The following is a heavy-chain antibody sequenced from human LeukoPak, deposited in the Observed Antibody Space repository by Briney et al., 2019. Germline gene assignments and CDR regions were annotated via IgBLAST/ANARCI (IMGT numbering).Heavy chain of an antibody. Sequence: GESLKISCKGSGYSFTSYWIGWVRQMPGKGLEWMGIIYPGDSDTTYSPSFQGQVTISADKSISTAYLHWSSLKASDTAMYYCARQILYSSSWYYWFDPWGQGTLVTVSS. CDR2: IYPGDSDT. J-gene: IGHJ5*02. D-gene: IGHD6-13*01. CDR3: ARQILYSSSWYYWFDP. V-gene: IGHV5-51*01. CDR1: GYSFTSYW.